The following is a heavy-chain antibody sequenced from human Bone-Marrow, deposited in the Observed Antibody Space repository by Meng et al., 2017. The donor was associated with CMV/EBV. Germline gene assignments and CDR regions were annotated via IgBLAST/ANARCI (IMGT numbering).Heavy chain of an antibody. D-gene: IGHD1-26*01. Sequence: ASGLSFSNYALHWVRQAPGKGLGWVAIIRYDGTYKYYGDSVEGRFTVSRDNSRNKLYLQMNSLRADDTAVYYCAKDDHSGSRAGFDHWGQGTLVTVSS. V-gene: IGHV3-30*02. J-gene: IGHJ4*02. CDR3: AKDDHSGSRAGFDH. CDR1: GLSFSNYA. CDR2: IRYDGTYK.